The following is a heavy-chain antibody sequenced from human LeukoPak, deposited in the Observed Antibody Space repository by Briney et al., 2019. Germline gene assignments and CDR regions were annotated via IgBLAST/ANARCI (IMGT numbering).Heavy chain of an antibody. D-gene: IGHD3-3*01. CDR3: ARVRYDFWSGVLDY. CDR2: IYYSGST. J-gene: IGHJ4*02. CDR1: GGSISSYY. V-gene: IGHV4-59*01. Sequence: SETLSLTCTVSGGSISSYYWSWIRQPPGKGLEWIGYIYYSGSTNYNSSLKSRVTISVDTSKNQFSLKLSSVTAADTAVYYCARVRYDFWSGVLDYWGQGTLVTVSS.